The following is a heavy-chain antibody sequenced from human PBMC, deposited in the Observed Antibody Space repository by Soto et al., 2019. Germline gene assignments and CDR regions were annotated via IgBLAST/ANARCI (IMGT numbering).Heavy chain of an antibody. CDR2: ISYDGSNK. D-gene: IGHD4-17*01. Sequence: QVQLVESGGGVVQPGRSLRLSCAASGFTFSSYGMHWVRQAPGKGLEWVAVISYDGSNKYYADSVKGRFTISRDNSKNTLYLQMNSLRAEDTAVYYCAKVDYGFQHWGQGTLVTVSS. CDR1: GFTFSSYG. J-gene: IGHJ1*01. CDR3: AKVDYGFQH. V-gene: IGHV3-30*18.